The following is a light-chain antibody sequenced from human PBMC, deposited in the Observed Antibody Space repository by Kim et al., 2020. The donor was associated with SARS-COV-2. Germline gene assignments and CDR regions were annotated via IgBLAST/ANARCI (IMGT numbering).Light chain of an antibody. V-gene: IGKV1-12*01. CDR3: QQANSFPYS. J-gene: IGKJ2*03. Sequence: SAAVGDRGTITCRARQGISSWLAWYQQKPERAPKLLIYAASSWQSGVPSRFSGSGSETDFSHTISSLQPEDFATYYCQQANSFPYSFGQGTKLEIK. CDR2: AAS. CDR1: QGISSW.